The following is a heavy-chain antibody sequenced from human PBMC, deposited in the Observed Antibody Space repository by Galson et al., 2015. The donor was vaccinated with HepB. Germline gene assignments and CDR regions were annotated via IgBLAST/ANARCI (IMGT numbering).Heavy chain of an antibody. V-gene: IGHV4-39*01. Sequence: SETLSLTCTVSGGSISSSTYYWGWIRQPPGKGLEWIGSIYYSGSTYYNPSLKSRVTISVDTSKNQFSLKLSSVTAADTAVYYCARLTVGATFDYWGQGTLVTVSS. CDR2: IYYSGST. D-gene: IGHD1-26*01. CDR3: ARLTVGATFDY. J-gene: IGHJ4*02. CDR1: GGSISSSTYY.